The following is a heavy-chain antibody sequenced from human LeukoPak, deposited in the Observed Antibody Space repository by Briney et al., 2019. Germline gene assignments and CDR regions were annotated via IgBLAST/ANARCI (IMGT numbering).Heavy chain of an antibody. CDR1: GFTFNRYP. CDR2: LTGSGGST. Sequence: PGGSLRLSCAASGFTFNRYPMSWVRQAPGKGLEWVSILTGSGGSTYYADSVKGRFTISRDNSKNTLYLQMNSLRAEDTAVYYCAKRGGMYPAHYFDYWGQGTLVTVSS. D-gene: IGHD3-16*01. CDR3: AKRGGMYPAHYFDY. V-gene: IGHV3-23*01. J-gene: IGHJ4*02.